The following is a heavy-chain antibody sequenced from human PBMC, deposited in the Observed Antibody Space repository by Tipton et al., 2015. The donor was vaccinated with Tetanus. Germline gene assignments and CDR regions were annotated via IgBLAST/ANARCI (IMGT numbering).Heavy chain of an antibody. CDR2: ISFSGTT. CDR1: GGSISSYH. J-gene: IGHJ6*02. V-gene: IGHV4-59*01. D-gene: IGHD5-18*01. Sequence: TLSLTCTVSGGSISSYHWSWIRQPPGKGLEWIGYISFSGTTSYNFSLKGRVTISLDTSKNQFSLKMTSVTAADTAVYYCARHRLTGDTEYGMDVWGQGTTVTVSS. CDR3: ARHRLTGDTEYGMDV.